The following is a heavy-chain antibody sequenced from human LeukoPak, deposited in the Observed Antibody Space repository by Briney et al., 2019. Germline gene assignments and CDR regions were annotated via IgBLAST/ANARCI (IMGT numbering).Heavy chain of an antibody. J-gene: IGHJ5*02. CDR2: INPNSGGT. V-gene: IGHV1-2*02. D-gene: IGHD5-18*01. CDR1: GYTFTGYY. CDR3: ARDTAMVTHWFDP. Sequence: ASVKVSCKASGYTFTGYYMHWVRQAPGQGLEWMGWINPNSGGTNYAQKFQGRVTMTRDTSISTAYMELSTLRSDDTAVYYCARDTAMVTHWFDPWGQGTLVTVSS.